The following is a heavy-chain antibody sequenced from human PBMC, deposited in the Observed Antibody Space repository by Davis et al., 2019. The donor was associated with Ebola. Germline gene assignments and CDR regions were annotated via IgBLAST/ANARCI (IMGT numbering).Heavy chain of an antibody. CDR2: ISSSGSTI. D-gene: IGHD3-22*01. V-gene: IGHV3-11*01. Sequence: GSLTLSCAASGFTFSDYYMSWIRQAPGKGLEWVSYISSSGSTIYYADAVKGRFTISRDNAKNSLYLQMNSLRAEDTAVYYCARDRYYDSSGLPGYWGQGTLVTVSS. CDR3: ARDRYYDSSGLPGY. CDR1: GFTFSDYY. J-gene: IGHJ4*02.